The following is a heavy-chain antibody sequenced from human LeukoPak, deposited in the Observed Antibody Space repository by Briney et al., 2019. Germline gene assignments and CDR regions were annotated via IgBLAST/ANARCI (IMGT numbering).Heavy chain of an antibody. D-gene: IGHD3-10*01. CDR1: GYTFRSYW. CDR3: ARAKYYYGSGTFDTYDAFDI. J-gene: IGHJ3*02. V-gene: IGHV3-74*01. CDR2: INTDGSST. Sequence: GGSLRLSCAASGYTFRSYWMYWVRQTPGKGLVWVSRINTDGSSTSYAASLKGRFTISRDNAKNTLYLQMNSLRAEDTAVYYCARAKYYYGSGTFDTYDAFDIWGQGTMVTVSS.